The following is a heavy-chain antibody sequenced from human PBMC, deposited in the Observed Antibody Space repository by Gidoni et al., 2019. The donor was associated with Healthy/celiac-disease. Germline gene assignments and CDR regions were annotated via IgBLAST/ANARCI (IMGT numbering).Heavy chain of an antibody. D-gene: IGHD3-22*01. V-gene: IGHV4-31*03. CDR2: IYYSGST. J-gene: IGHJ4*02. Sequence: QVQLQESGPGLVKPAQTLSLTCTVSGGSISSGGYYWSWIRQHPGKGLEWIGYIYYSGSTYYNPSLKSRVTISVDTSKNQFSLKLSSVTAADTAVYYCARVIILGPYDSSGYHFDYWGQGTLVTVSS. CDR3: ARVIILGPYDSSGYHFDY. CDR1: GGSISSGGYY.